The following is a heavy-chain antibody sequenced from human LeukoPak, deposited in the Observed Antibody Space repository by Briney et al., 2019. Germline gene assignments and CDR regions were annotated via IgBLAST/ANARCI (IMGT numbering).Heavy chain of an antibody. CDR3: AREGWNYDFWSGYYTRSPFDY. CDR1: GFTFSDYY. CDR2: ISSSGSTI. Sequence: PGGSLRLSCAASGFTFSDYYMSWIRQAPGKGLEWVSYISSSGSTIYYADSVKGRFTISRDNAKNSLYLQMNSLRAEDTAVYYCAREGWNYDFWSGYYTRSPFDYWGQGTLVTVSS. D-gene: IGHD3-3*01. J-gene: IGHJ4*02. V-gene: IGHV3-11*04.